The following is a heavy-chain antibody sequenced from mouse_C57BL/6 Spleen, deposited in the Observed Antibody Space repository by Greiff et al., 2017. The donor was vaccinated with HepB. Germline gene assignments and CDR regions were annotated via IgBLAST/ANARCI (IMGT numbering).Heavy chain of an antibody. J-gene: IGHJ2*01. D-gene: IGHD1-1*01. V-gene: IGHV5-6*01. CDR1: GFTFSSYG. CDR2: ISSGGSYT. Sequence: EVQGVESGGDLVKPGGSLKLSCAASGFTFSSYGMSWVRQTPDKRLEWVATISSGGSYTYYPDSVKGRFTISRDNAKNTLYLQMSSLKSEDTAMYYCARQGDVITTVVAGDYWGQGTALTVSS. CDR3: ARQGDVITTVVAGDY.